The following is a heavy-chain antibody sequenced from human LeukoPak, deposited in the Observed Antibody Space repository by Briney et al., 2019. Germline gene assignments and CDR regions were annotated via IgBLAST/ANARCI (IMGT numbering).Heavy chain of an antibody. D-gene: IGHD3-3*01. CDR1: GGSFSGYY. J-gene: IGHJ6*03. CDR3: ARYFWSGYHYYYYYYMDV. V-gene: IGHV4-34*01. CDR2: INHSGST. Sequence: PSETLSLTCAVYGGSFSGYYWSWIRQPPGKGLEWIGEINHSGSTNHNPSLKSRVTISVDTSKNQFSLKLSSVTAADTAVYYCARYFWSGYHYYYYYYMDVWGKGTTVTVSS.